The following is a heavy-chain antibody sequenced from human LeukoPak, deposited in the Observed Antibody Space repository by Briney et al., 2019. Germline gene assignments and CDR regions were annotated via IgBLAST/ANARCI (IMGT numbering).Heavy chain of an antibody. Sequence: GGSLRLSCAASGFTFSSYAMSWARQAPGKGLEWVSAISGSGGSTYYADSVKGRFTISRDNSKNTLYLQMNSLRAEDTAVYYCAKAHVQWELLGGVGYWGQGTLVTVSS. CDR3: AKAHVQWELLGGVGY. CDR2: ISGSGGST. CDR1: GFTFSSYA. V-gene: IGHV3-23*01. J-gene: IGHJ4*02. D-gene: IGHD1-26*01.